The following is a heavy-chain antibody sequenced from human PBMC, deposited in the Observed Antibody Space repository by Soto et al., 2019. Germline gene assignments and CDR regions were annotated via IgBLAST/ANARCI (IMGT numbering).Heavy chain of an antibody. CDR1: GATFSTYP. CDR3: ARGGDGSGSESVFDV. Sequence: QVHLVQSGAVVKKPGSSMTVSCKTSGATFSTYPITWVRQAPGQGLEWMGRTIPILAITDYAQKFQGRVTTTADRSTTTAYMELTSLKFEDTAVYYCARGGDGSGSESVFDVWGQGTMVTVSS. J-gene: IGHJ3*01. V-gene: IGHV1-69*02. D-gene: IGHD3-22*01. CDR2: TIPILAIT.